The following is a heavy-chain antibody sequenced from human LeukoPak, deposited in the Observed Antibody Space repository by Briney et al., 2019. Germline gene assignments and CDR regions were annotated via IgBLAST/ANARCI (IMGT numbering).Heavy chain of an antibody. D-gene: IGHD2-15*01. CDR2: IIPIFGTA. V-gene: IGHV1-69*05. Sequence: SVKVSCKPSRGTFSSDAISSVRRSPGQGLEWMGRIIPIFGTANSAQKFQGRVTITTDESTSTAYMELSSLRSEDTAVYYCSGGSKLGYYYYYYMDVWGKGTTVTVSS. CDR1: RGTFSSDA. CDR3: SGGSKLGYYYYYYMDV. J-gene: IGHJ6*03.